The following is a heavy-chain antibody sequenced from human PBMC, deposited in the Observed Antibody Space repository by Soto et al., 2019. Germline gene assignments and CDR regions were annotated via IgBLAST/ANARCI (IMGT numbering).Heavy chain of an antibody. CDR3: ARHIAVAGTRGFDY. Sequence: QVQLQESGPGLVKPSGTLSLTCAVSGASINTNWWSWVRQPPGKGLEWIGEVYHSGSTNYNPSLRGXVXXLLDTSSNQPSLQLSSVTAAATAVYYCARHIAVAGTRGFDYWGQGTLVTVSS. CDR1: GASINTNW. D-gene: IGHD6-19*01. CDR2: VYHSGST. V-gene: IGHV4-4*02. J-gene: IGHJ4*02.